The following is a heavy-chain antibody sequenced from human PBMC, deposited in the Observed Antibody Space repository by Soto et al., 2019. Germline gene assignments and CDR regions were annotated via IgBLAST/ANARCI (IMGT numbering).Heavy chain of an antibody. CDR1: GGSISSADFF. Sequence: SETLSLTCTVSGGSISSADFFWTWLRQPPGKGLEWLGYIYYSGTTYYNPPLKGRLIISIDTSRNQFSLSLNSVTAADTAVYFCAREPYLPMASNDFWGQGAQVTVSS. CDR3: AREPYLPMASNDF. J-gene: IGHJ4*02. V-gene: IGHV4-30-4*01. CDR2: IYYSGTT. D-gene: IGHD3-10*01.